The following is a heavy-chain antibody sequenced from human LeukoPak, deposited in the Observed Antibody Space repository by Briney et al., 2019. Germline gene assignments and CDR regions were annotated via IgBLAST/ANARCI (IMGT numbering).Heavy chain of an antibody. V-gene: IGHV3-48*01. CDR3: AREDGLTAPFDY. Sequence: GGSLRLSCAASGFTFSSYSMNWVRQAPGKGLEWVSYISSSSGNIYYADSVKGRFNISRDNDKHSLYLQMNSLRAEDMAVYYCAREDGLTAPFDYWGQATLVTVSS. CDR2: ISSSSGNI. J-gene: IGHJ4*02. CDR1: GFTFSSYS. D-gene: IGHD5-18*01.